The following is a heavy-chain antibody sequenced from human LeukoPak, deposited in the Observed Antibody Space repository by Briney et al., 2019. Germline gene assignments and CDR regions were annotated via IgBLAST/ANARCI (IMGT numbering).Heavy chain of an antibody. D-gene: IGHD3-10*01. CDR1: TFSFSNYA. V-gene: IGHV3-30*02. CDR3: AKGVLVPVRGPTRDYYYYYMDV. CDR2: IRHEGSHK. J-gene: IGHJ6*03. Sequence: SGGSLRLACAASTFSFSNYAMDWVRQTPGKGLEWVAFIRHEGSHKNYADSGEGRFTISRDNSKHTLYLQMNSLRGEDTAVYYCAKGVLVPVRGPTRDYYYYYMDVWGKGTTVTVSS.